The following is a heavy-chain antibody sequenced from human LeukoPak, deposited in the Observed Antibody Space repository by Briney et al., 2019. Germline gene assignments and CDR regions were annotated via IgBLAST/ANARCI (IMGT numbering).Heavy chain of an antibody. Sequence: SQTLSLTCAIPGDSVSSDCAAWNWIRQSPSRGLDCLAGTYCRSKWYYDYALAVKGRITINPDTSKNQFSLQLNSLTPEDTAVYFCARDPVGGSTIFDSWGQGTLVTVSS. D-gene: IGHD1-26*01. CDR2: TYCRSKWYY. V-gene: IGHV6-1*01. J-gene: IGHJ4*02. CDR3: ARDPVGGSTIFDS. CDR1: GDSVSSDCAA.